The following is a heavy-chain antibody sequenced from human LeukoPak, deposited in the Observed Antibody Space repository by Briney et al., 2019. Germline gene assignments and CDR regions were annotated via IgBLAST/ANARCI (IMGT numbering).Heavy chain of an antibody. CDR1: GFTFSSYE. CDR3: ARATYYYDSSGYPFLDY. V-gene: IGHV3-48*03. Sequence: GGSLRLSCAASGFTFSSYEMNWVRQAPGKGLEWVSYISSSGSAIYYADPVKGRFTISRDNAKNSLYLQMNSLRAEDTAVYYCARATYYYDSSGYPFLDYWGQGTLVTVSS. J-gene: IGHJ4*02. D-gene: IGHD3-22*01. CDR2: ISSSGSAI.